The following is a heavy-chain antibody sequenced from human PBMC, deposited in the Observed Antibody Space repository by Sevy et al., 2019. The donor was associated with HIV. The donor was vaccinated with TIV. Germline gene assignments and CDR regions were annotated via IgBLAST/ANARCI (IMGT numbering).Heavy chain of an antibody. J-gene: IGHJ4*02. D-gene: IGHD5-18*01. V-gene: IGHV3-48*01. CDR2: ISSSSSTI. Sequence: GGSLRLSCAASGFTFSSYSMNWVRQAPGKGLEWVSYISSSSSTIYYADSVKGRFTISRDNAKNSLYLQMNSLRGEDTDVYYCASEGYGRREFDYWGPGTLVTVSS. CDR1: GFTFSSYS. CDR3: ASEGYGRREFDY.